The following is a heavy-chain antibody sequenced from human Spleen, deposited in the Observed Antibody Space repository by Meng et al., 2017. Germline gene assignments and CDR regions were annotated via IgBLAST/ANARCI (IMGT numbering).Heavy chain of an antibody. J-gene: IGHJ4*02. Sequence: GESLKISCAASGFTFSSYEMNWVRQAPGKGLEWVSYISSSGSTIYYADSVKGRFTISRDNAKNSLYLQMNSLRAEDTAVYYCARVGYCSGGSCYPHHYFDYWGQGTLVTVSS. CDR3: ARVGYCSGGSCYPHHYFDY. CDR1: GFTFSSYE. D-gene: IGHD2-15*01. V-gene: IGHV3-48*03. CDR2: ISSSGSTI.